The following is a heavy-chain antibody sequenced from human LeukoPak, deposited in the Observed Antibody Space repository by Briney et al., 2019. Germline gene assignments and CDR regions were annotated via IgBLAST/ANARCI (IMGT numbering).Heavy chain of an antibody. Sequence: GGSLRLSCAASGFTFSSYAMSWVRQAPGKGLEWVSSISSSGSYIYYADSVKGRFTISRDNAKNSLYLQMNSLRAEDTAVYYCARQAVLGVATTDYYYMDVWGKGTTVTVSS. V-gene: IGHV3-21*01. CDR3: ARQAVLGVATTDYYYMDV. CDR2: ISSSGSYI. J-gene: IGHJ6*03. D-gene: IGHD5-12*01. CDR1: GFTFSSYA.